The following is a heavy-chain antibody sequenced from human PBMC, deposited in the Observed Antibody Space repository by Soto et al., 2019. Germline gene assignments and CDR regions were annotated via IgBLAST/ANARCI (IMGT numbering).Heavy chain of an antibody. J-gene: IGHJ4*02. Sequence: GGSLRLSCAASGFTFSSYAMSGVRQAPGKGLEWVSAISVSGGSTYYADSVRGRFTISRDNSKNTLYLQMNSLRAEDTAVYYCAKDRGSSWYFSTFDYWGQGTLVTVSS. CDR2: ISVSGGST. CDR1: GFTFSSYA. V-gene: IGHV3-23*01. CDR3: AKDRGSSWYFSTFDY. D-gene: IGHD6-13*01.